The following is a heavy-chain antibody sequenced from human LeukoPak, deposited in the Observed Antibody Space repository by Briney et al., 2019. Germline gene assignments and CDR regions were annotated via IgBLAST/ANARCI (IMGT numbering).Heavy chain of an antibody. J-gene: IGHJ4*02. CDR1: GFTFDDYA. CDR3: ASXTXHQXREREYY. Sequence: GRSLRLSCAASGFTFDDYAMHWVRQAPGKGLEWDSGISWNSGSIGYADSVKGRFTISRDNAKNSLYLQMNSLRAEDTAVYYXASXTXHQXREREYYWGQGTLVTVSS. D-gene: IGHD1-26*01. CDR2: ISWNSGSI. V-gene: IGHV3-9*01.